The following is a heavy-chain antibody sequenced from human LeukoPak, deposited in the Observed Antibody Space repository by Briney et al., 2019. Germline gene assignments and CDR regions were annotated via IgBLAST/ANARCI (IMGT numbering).Heavy chain of an antibody. CDR1: GFTFSSYG. V-gene: IGHV3-30*02. CDR3: AKEGYSRGYYSYYYMDV. Sequence: GGSLRFSCAASGFTFSSYGMHWVRQAPGKGLEWVAFIRYDGSNKYYADSVKGRFTISRDNSKNTLYLQMNSLRAEDTAVYYCAKEGYSRGYYSYYYMDVWGKGTTVTVSS. J-gene: IGHJ6*03. CDR2: IRYDGSNK. D-gene: IGHD6-13*01.